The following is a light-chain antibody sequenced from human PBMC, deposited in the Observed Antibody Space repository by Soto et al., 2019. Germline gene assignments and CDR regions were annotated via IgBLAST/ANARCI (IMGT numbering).Light chain of an antibody. CDR2: GAS. CDR3: QQYGSSPFT. J-gene: IGKJ3*01. V-gene: IGKV3-20*01. Sequence: EIELTQSPGTLSLSPGERATLSCRASQSVSSNYLAWYQQKPGQAPRLLIYGASSRATGIPDRFSGSGSGTDFTLTISRLEPEDFAVYYCQQYGSSPFTFGPGTTVDIK. CDR1: QSVSSNY.